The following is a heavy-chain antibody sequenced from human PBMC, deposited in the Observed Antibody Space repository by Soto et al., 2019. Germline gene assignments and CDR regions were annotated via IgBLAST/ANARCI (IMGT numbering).Heavy chain of an antibody. Sequence: LRETLSLTCAVSGGSISSSNWLSWVRQPPGKGLEWIGEIYHGGSTNCNPSLKSRVTISVDKSKNQFSLKLNSVTAADTAIYYCASLFITFGEVLVRYFQYWAQGPPVTVSS. CDR1: GGSISSSNW. D-gene: IGHD3-16*02. CDR2: IYHGGST. V-gene: IGHV4-4*03. J-gene: IGHJ1*01. CDR3: ASLFITFGEVLVRYFQY.